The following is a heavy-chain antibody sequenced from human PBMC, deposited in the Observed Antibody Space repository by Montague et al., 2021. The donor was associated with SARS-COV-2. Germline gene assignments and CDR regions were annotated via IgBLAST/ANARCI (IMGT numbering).Heavy chain of an antibody. CDR1: GGSISSYY. CDR2: IHTSGST. Sequence: SETLSLTCTVSGGSISSYYWSWIRQSAGKGLEWIGRIHTSGSTDYNPSLNSRVTMSVDTSKNQFSLKLSSVTAADTAVYYCASGKYYDFWSGYHSHGYVSGMDVWGQGTTVTVSS. J-gene: IGHJ6*02. CDR3: ASGKYYDFWSGYHSHGYVSGMDV. D-gene: IGHD3-3*01. V-gene: IGHV4-4*07.